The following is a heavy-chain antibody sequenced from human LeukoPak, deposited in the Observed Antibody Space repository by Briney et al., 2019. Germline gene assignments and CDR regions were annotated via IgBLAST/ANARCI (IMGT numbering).Heavy chain of an antibody. CDR1: GFTFSSYG. Sequence: GRSLRLSCAASGFTFSSYGMHWVRQAPGKGLEWVAVISYDGSNKYYADSVEGRFTISRDNSKNTLYLQMNSLRAEDTAVYYCAKSGGGYCSSTSCFSTSLSYFDYWGQGTLVTVSS. V-gene: IGHV3-30*18. CDR3: AKSGGGYCSSTSCFSTSLSYFDY. CDR2: ISYDGSNK. D-gene: IGHD2-2*01. J-gene: IGHJ4*02.